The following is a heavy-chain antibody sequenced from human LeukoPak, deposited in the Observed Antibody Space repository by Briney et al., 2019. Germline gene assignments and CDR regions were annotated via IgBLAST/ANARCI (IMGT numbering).Heavy chain of an antibody. V-gene: IGHV1-69*05. CDR1: GGTFSSYA. CDR3: ARESGGYIIDY. Sequence: ASVEVSCKASGGTFSSYAISWVRQAPGQGLEWMGRIIPIFGTANYAQKFQGRVTITTDESTSTAYMELSSLRSEDTAVYYCARESGGYIIDYWGQGTLVTVSS. D-gene: IGHD6-25*01. CDR2: IIPIFGTA. J-gene: IGHJ4*02.